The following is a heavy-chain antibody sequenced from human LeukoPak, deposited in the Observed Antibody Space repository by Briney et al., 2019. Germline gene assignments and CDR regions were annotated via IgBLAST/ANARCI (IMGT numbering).Heavy chain of an antibody. CDR1: GFTFSSYA. Sequence: HPGGSLRLSCAASGFTFSSYAVSWVRQAPGKGLEWVSAISGSGGSTYYADSVKGRFTISRDNSKNTLYLQMNSLRAEDTAVYYCAKWNHGSGSFTYWGQGTLVTVSS. CDR3: AKWNHGSGSFTY. J-gene: IGHJ1*01. D-gene: IGHD3-10*01. V-gene: IGHV3-23*01. CDR2: ISGSGGST.